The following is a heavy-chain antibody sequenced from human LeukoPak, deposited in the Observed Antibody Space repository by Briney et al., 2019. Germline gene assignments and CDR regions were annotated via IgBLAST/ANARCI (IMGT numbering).Heavy chain of an antibody. D-gene: IGHD3-22*01. CDR1: GGTFSSYA. V-gene: IGHV1-69*05. J-gene: IGHJ5*02. Sequence: SVKVSCKASGGTFSSYAISWVRQAPGQGLEWMGEIIPIFGTANYAQKFQGRVTITTDESTSTAYMELSSLRSEDTAVYYCARAGYYDSSGYSGNGFDPWGQGTLVTVSS. CDR3: ARAGYYDSSGYSGNGFDP. CDR2: IIPIFGTA.